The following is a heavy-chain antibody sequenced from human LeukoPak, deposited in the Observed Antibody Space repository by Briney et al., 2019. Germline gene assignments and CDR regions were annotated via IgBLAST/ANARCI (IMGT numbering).Heavy chain of an antibody. Sequence: GGSLRLSCAASGFTFSSFSMHWVRQAPGKGLEYVSAISADGDNTYYADSVKDRFTISRDNSQNTLYLQMGGLRVEDMAVYYCARVVGGGNFDYWGQRTLVTVSS. J-gene: IGHJ4*02. CDR1: GFTFSSFS. CDR2: ISADGDNT. D-gene: IGHD2-2*01. V-gene: IGHV3-64*02. CDR3: ARVVGGGNFDY.